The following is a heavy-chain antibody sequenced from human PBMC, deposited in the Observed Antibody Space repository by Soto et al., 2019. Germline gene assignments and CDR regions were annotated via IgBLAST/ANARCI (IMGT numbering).Heavy chain of an antibody. CDR2: VSHDGSRK. CDR1: GFTFRDHG. V-gene: IGHV3-30*18. D-gene: IGHD2-21*01. Sequence: QVQLVESGGGVVQPGTSLRLSCAASGFTFRDHGMHWVRQAPGKGLDWVAVVSHDGSRKYYADSVKGRFSVSRDNSHNMAYLQMNSLRLEDTAMYYCAKQFDLGGLEDYWGQGTLVTVSS. CDR3: AKQFDLGGLEDY. J-gene: IGHJ4*02.